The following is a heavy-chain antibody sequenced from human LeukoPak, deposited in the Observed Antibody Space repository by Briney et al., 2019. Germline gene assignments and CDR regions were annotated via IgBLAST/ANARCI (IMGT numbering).Heavy chain of an antibody. D-gene: IGHD3-10*01. Sequence: PGGSLRVSCAASGFTFSSYWLNWVRQTPGKGLEWVANIKEDGSEKYHVDSVKGRFTISRDNAKSSLYLQMYSLRAEDTALYYCARSIMGGGAFDYWGQGTQVTVSS. V-gene: IGHV3-7*03. CDR1: GFTFSSYW. CDR2: IKEDGSEK. CDR3: ARSIMGGGAFDY. J-gene: IGHJ4*02.